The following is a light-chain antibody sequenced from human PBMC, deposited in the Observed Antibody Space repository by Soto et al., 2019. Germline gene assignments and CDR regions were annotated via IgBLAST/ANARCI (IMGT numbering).Light chain of an antibody. J-gene: IGKJ1*01. V-gene: IGKV1-9*01. CDR1: PGSSTS. CDR2: ASS. CDR3: QQLNFDSWP. Sequence: IQLTQSPSSLSASVGDRVTITCRASPGSSTSFAWYQHKPGKPPKLLIYASSTLHSGVTSRFSGSGPGTDVSLTITSLQTDDFATYYCQQLNFDSWPFGQGTKVEI.